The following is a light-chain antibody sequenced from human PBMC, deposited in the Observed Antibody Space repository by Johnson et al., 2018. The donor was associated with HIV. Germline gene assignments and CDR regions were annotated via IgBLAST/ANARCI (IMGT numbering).Light chain of an antibody. CDR3: GTWDNSLSAYV. Sequence: QSVLTQPPSVSAAPGQKVTISCSGSSSNIGNNYVSWYQQLPGTAPKLLIYENNKRPSGIPERFSGSKSGTSATLGITGLQTGDEADYYCGTWDNSLSAYVVDTGTKVTVL. J-gene: IGLJ1*01. V-gene: IGLV1-51*02. CDR2: ENN. CDR1: SSNIGNNY.